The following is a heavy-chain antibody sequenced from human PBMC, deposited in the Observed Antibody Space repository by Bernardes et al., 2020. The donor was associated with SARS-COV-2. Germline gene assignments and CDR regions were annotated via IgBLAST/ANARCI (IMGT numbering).Heavy chain of an antibody. CDR2: ISAYNGNT. V-gene: IGHV1-18*04. CDR3: ARGNDYGDFNLQH. D-gene: IGHD4-17*01. J-gene: IGHJ1*01. CDR1: GYTFTSYG. Sequence: ASVKVSCKASGYTFTSYGISWVRQAPGQGLEWLGWISAYNGNTNYAQKVQGRVTMTTDTSTSTAYMEVRSLRSDDTAVYYCARGNDYGDFNLQHWGQGTLVTVSS.